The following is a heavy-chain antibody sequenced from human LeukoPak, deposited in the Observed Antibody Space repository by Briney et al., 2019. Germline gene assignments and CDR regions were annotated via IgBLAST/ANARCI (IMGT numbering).Heavy chain of an antibody. CDR3: ATSGSSFDYYHYIDV. Sequence: SETLSLTCTVSGGSISSSSYYWGWIRQPPGKGLEWIGSIHYSGSTAYNPSLKSRVTMSIDTSKNQFSLKLSSVTAADTAVYYCATSGSSFDYYHYIDVWGKGTTVTVSS. D-gene: IGHD3-10*01. V-gene: IGHV4-39*07. J-gene: IGHJ6*03. CDR2: IHYSGST. CDR1: GGSISSSSYY.